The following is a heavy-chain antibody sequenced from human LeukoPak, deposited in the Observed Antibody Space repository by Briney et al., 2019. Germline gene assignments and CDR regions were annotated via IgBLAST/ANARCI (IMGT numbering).Heavy chain of an antibody. Sequence: GRSLRLSCAASGFTFSSYAMHWVRQAPGKGLEWVCRIRSKANSYATAYAASVKGRFTISRDDSKNTAYLQMNSLKTEDTAVYYCTSGYGSGSSHDYWGQGTLVTVSS. V-gene: IGHV3-73*01. CDR2: IRSKANSYAT. D-gene: IGHD3-10*01. J-gene: IGHJ4*02. CDR3: TSGYGSGSSHDY. CDR1: GFTFSSYA.